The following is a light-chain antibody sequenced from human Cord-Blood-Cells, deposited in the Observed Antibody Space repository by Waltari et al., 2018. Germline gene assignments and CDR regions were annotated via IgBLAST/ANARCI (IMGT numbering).Light chain of an antibody. CDR1: TVTVGGKNF. CDR3: SSYTSSSTLV. Sequence: QSPLTSPASVLGSPGNPSPTPSLETTVTVGGKNFFPWYQQHPGKAPKLLIYDVSNRPPGVANRFSGSKSGNTASLTISGLQAEDEADYYCSSYTSSSTLVFGTGTKVTVL. J-gene: IGLJ1*01. CDR2: DVS. V-gene: IGLV2-14*03.